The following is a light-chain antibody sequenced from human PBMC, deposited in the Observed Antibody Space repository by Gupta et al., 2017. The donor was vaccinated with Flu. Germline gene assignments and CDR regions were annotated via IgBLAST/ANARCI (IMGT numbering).Light chain of an antibody. CDR1: QPIGDY. CDR3: QQRSVWPLT. Sequence: DIVLTQSPVTLSFPPGVTATLSCRARQPIGDYLRWFQQKPAQAPKLLIYHASRRATGVPPRFSGSGSGTEFALTISSLEPDDFAIYYWQQRSVWPLTFGRGTQVEIK. J-gene: IGKJ4*01. CDR2: HAS. V-gene: IGKV3-11*01.